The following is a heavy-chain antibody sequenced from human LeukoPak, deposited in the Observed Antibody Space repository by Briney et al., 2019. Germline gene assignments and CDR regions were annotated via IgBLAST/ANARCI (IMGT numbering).Heavy chain of an antibody. V-gene: IGHV3-33*01. CDR1: EFSFSSCG. Sequence: PGGSLRLSCAASEFSFSSCGMHWVGQAPGKGLQWVVSLWYDGTNKYHADSVKGRFTISRDNSQSTLYLQMNSLRAEDTAVYFCARARNNYDSSGYSALDYWGQGTLVTVSS. J-gene: IGHJ4*02. D-gene: IGHD3-22*01. CDR2: LWYDGTNK. CDR3: ARARNNYDSSGYSALDY.